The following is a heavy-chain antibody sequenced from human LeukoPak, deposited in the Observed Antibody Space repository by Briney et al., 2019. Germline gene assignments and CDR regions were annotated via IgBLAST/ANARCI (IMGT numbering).Heavy chain of an antibody. CDR2: ISGSGGST. J-gene: IGHJ4*02. CDR1: GFTFSSYA. D-gene: IGHD6-6*01. V-gene: IGHV3-23*01. Sequence: TGGSLRLSCAASGFTFSSYAMSWVRQAPGKGLEWVSAISGSGGSTYYADSVKGRFTISRDNSRNTLYLQMNSLRAEDTAVYYCAKWNSSSSNFDYWGQGTLVTVSS. CDR3: AKWNSSSSNFDY.